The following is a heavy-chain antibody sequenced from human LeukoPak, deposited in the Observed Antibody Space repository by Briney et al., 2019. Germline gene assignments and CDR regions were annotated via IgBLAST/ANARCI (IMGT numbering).Heavy chain of an antibody. CDR3: VRELSGSFDY. D-gene: IGHD3-10*01. Sequence: PGGSLRLSCAVSGFPFSDAWMNWVRQVPGRGLEWVGLIKSKTNGGTTDYTTPVKGGFTISRDDSKNTLYLQMNSLKIEDTAVYYCVRELSGSFDYWGQGTLVTVSS. J-gene: IGHJ4*02. CDR1: GFPFSDAW. CDR2: IKSKTNGGTT. V-gene: IGHV3-15*07.